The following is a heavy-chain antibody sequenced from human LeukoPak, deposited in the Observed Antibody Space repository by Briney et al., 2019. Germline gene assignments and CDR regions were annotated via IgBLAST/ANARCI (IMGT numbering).Heavy chain of an antibody. Sequence: SETLSLTCTVSGGSISSGGYYWSWIRQHPGKGLEWIGYIYYSGSTNYNPSLKSRVTISVDTSKNQFSLKLSSVTAADTAVYYCARGARGLWFGELFNANTYYFDYWGQGTLVTVSS. V-gene: IGHV4-61*08. CDR2: IYYSGST. D-gene: IGHD3-10*01. CDR1: GGSISSGGYY. J-gene: IGHJ4*02. CDR3: ARGARGLWFGELFNANTYYFDY.